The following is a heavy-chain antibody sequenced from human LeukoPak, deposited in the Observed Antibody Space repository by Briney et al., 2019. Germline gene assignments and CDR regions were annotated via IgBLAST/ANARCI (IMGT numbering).Heavy chain of an antibody. V-gene: IGHV1-18*01. Sequence: ASVKVSCKASGYTFTRYGISWVRQAPGQGLEWMGWISAYNGNTNYAQKLQGRVTMTTDTSTSTAYMELRSLRSDDTAVYYCARAGAYCGGDCYSADYWGQGTLVTVSS. CDR2: ISAYNGNT. CDR3: ARAGAYCGGDCYSADY. J-gene: IGHJ4*02. CDR1: GYTFTRYG. D-gene: IGHD2-21*02.